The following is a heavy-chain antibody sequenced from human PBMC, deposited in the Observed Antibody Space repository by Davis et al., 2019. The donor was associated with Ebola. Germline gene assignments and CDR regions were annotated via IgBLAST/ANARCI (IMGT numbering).Heavy chain of an antibody. D-gene: IGHD4-11*01. CDR2: ISNYNGHT. Sequence: ASVKVSCKASNYSFTNYGICWVRQAPGQGLEWMGWISNYNGHTNYAQKFQGRVTMTTDTSTTTAYMELRSLRADDTAVYYCAREATVTPWGFDYWGQGTLVTVSS. V-gene: IGHV1-18*01. J-gene: IGHJ4*02. CDR3: AREATVTPWGFDY. CDR1: NYSFTNYG.